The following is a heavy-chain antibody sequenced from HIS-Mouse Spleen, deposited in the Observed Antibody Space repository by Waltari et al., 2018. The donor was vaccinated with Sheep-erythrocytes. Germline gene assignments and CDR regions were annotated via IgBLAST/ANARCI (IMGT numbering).Heavy chain of an antibody. CDR3: ARDHAIVVPYYFAY. V-gene: IGHV1-46*01. Sequence: QVQLVQSGAEVKKPGASVKVSCKASGYTFTSYYMHWVRQAPGQGLEWMGRINPSGGSTSYAQKFQRRVTVTRDTSASTVYMELSSLRSEDTAVYYCARDHAIVVPYYFAYWGQGTLVTVSS. CDR1: GYTFTSYY. CDR2: INPSGGST. J-gene: IGHJ4*02. D-gene: IGHD3-22*01.